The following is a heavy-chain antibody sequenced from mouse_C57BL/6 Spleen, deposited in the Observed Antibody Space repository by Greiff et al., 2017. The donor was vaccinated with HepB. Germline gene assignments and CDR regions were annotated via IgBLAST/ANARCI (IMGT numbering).Heavy chain of an antibody. CDR2: ISSGSSTI. Sequence: EVKLVESGGGLVKPGGSLKLSCAASGFTFSDYGMHWVRQAPEKGLEWVAYISSGSSTIDYADTVKGRFTITRDKAKNTMYLQMTSLRSEDTAMYYCARDRYYYAMDYWGQGTSVTVSS. CDR1: GFTFSDYG. J-gene: IGHJ4*01. V-gene: IGHV5-17*01. CDR3: ARDRYYYAMDY. D-gene: IGHD3-2*01.